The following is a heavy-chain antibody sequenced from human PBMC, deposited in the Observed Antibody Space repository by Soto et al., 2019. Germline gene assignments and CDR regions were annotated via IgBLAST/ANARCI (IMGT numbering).Heavy chain of an antibody. Sequence: QVQLVQSGAEVKKPGSSVKVSCKASGGTFSSYAISWVRQAPGQGLEWMGGIIPIFGTANYAQKFQGRVTITADESTSTAYMELSSLRSEDTAVYYCARGRGHRNYYDSSGYYYYDWFDPWGQGTLVTVSS. CDR1: GGTFSSYA. CDR3: ARGRGHRNYYDSSGYYYYDWFDP. CDR2: IIPIFGTA. D-gene: IGHD3-22*01. V-gene: IGHV1-69*01. J-gene: IGHJ5*02.